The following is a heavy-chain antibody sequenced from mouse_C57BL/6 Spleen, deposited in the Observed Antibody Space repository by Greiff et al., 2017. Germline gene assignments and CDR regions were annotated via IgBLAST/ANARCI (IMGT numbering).Heavy chain of an antibody. V-gene: IGHV5-9-1*02. CDR3: TRGDYYGSSSYWYFDV. CDR1: GFTFSSYA. CDR2: ISSGGDYI. J-gene: IGHJ1*03. Sequence: EVQGVESGEGLVKPGGSLKLSCAASGFTFSSYAMSWVRQTPEKRLEWVAYISSGGDYIYYADTVKGRFTISRDNARNTLYLQMSSLKSEDTAMYYCTRGDYYGSSSYWYFDVWGTGTTVTVSS. D-gene: IGHD1-1*01.